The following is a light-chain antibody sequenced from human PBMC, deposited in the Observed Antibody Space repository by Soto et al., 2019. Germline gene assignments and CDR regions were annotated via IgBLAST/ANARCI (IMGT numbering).Light chain of an antibody. V-gene: IGKV3-20*01. CDR2: GTS. Sequence: IGVTQSPSTLSLSPGERATLACRASQGVXSSYLAWYQQKPGQAPRVLXYGTSSRATGSPDRLSGSGSGTDFTLTISRLEPEDFAVYYCQQYTTSSWTFGQGTKVDIK. J-gene: IGKJ1*01. CDR1: QGVXSSY. CDR3: QQYTTSSWT.